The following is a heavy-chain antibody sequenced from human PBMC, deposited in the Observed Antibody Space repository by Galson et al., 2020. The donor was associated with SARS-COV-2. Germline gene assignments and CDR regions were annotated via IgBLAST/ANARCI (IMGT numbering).Heavy chain of an antibody. Sequence: GGSLRLSCAASGFTFNDYYMSWIRQAPGKGLEWIGSSDRSIYYADAVKGRFTISRDNAKNTLYLQMFILTAEDTAVYYCARDGSRYCTVTSCHSGEYYYGMDVWGQGTSVTVSS. CDR2: IGSSDRSI. J-gene: IGHJ6*02. CDR3: ARDGSRYCTVTSCHSGEYYYGMDV. D-gene: IGHD2-8*02. CDR1: GFTFNDYY. V-gene: IGHV3-11*01.